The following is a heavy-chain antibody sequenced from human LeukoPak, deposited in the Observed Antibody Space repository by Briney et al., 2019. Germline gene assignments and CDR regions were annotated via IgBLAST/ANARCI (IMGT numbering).Heavy chain of an antibody. CDR3: VAEEYGTGSYYKSAF. D-gene: IGHD3-10*01. V-gene: IGHV4-59*08. CDR2: ISYSGST. CDR1: GGSISSYY. Sequence: SETLSLTCTVSGGSISSYYWSWIRQPPGKGLEWIGYISYSGSTNLNPSLNSRVIISVDTSKNQFSLRLTSVTAADTAVYYCVAEEYGTGSYYKSAFWGKGALVTVSS. J-gene: IGHJ4*02.